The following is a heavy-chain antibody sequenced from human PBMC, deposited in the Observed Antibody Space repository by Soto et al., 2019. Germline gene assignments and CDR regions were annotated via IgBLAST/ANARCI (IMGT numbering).Heavy chain of an antibody. Sequence: SVNVSCKASGGTFSSYAISWVRQAPGQGLEWMGGIIPIFGTANYAQKFQGRVTITADESTSTAYMELSSLRSEDTAVYYCARDLSGYDLGSPDYWGQGTLVTVSS. J-gene: IGHJ4*02. D-gene: IGHD5-12*01. CDR3: ARDLSGYDLGSPDY. CDR1: GGTFSSYA. CDR2: IIPIFGTA. V-gene: IGHV1-69*13.